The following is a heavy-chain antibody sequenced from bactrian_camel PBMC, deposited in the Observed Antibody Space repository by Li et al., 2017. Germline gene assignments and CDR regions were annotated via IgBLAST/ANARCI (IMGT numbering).Heavy chain of an antibody. V-gene: IGHV3S40*01. D-gene: IGHD5*01. J-gene: IGHJ4*01. Sequence: QLVESGGGLVQPGGSLRLSCAASGFTFSRYDMSWVRQAPGKGLEWVSCISFRGNPTYAHSMKGRFTISRDNAKNTLYLQLSSLKTEDTAMYYCATTLVVTVKLGYRPYNYWGQGTQVTVS. CDR3: ATTLVVTVKLGYRPYNY. CDR1: GFTFSRYD. CDR2: ISFRGNPT.